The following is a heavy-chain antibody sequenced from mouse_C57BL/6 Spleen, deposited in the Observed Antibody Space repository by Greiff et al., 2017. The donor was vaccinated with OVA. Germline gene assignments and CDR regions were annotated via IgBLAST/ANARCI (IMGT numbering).Heavy chain of an antibody. V-gene: IGHV1-82*01. CDR1: GYAFSSSW. Sequence: VQLQQSGPELVKPGASVKISCKASGYAFSSSWMNWVKQRPGKGLEWIGRIYPGDGDTNYNGKFKGKATLTADKSSSTAYMQLSSLTSEDSAVYFCARVGDEGFDYWGQGTTLTVSS. CDR2: IYPGDGDT. J-gene: IGHJ2*01. CDR3: ARVGDEGFDY. D-gene: IGHD3-3*01.